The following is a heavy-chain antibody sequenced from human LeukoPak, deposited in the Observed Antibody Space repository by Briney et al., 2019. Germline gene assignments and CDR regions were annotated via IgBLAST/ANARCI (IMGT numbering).Heavy chain of an antibody. Sequence: GGSLRLSCAASGFTFSSYGMHWVRQAPGKGLEWVAFIRYDGSNKYYADSVKGRFTISRDNSKNTLYLQMNSLRAEDTAVYYCAKDQDNWNSLAFDYWGQGTLVTVSS. CDR3: AKDQDNWNSLAFDY. D-gene: IGHD1-7*01. J-gene: IGHJ4*02. V-gene: IGHV3-30*02. CDR1: GFTFSSYG. CDR2: IRYDGSNK.